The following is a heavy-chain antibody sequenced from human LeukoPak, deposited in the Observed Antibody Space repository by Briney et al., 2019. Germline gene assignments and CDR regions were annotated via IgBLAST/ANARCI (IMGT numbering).Heavy chain of an antibody. D-gene: IGHD3-10*01. J-gene: IGHJ5*02. CDR3: ATDWTLRGVPTFFDP. Sequence: GRSLRLSCEASGFTIENHVMTWVRQAPGKGPEWVASQSGSGHNTYYSESVRGRFAISRDNSKNTVFLQMNSLRVEDTAIYYCATDWTLRGVPTFFDPWCQGTVVSVSS. V-gene: IGHV3-23*01. CDR2: QSGSGHNT. CDR1: GFTIENHV.